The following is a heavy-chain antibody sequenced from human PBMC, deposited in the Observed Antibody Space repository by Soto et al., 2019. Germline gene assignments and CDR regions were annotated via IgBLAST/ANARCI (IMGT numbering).Heavy chain of an antibody. CDR3: VRDGTKTLRDWFDP. Sequence: SETLSLTCTVSGASISGFYWSWIRKSAGKGLEWIGRIYATGTTDYNPSLKSRVMMSVDTSKKQSSLKLRSVTAADTAVYYCVRDGTKTLRDWFDPWGQGMSVTVYS. CDR2: IYATGTT. CDR1: GASISGFY. V-gene: IGHV4-4*07. J-gene: IGHJ5*02. D-gene: IGHD1-1*01.